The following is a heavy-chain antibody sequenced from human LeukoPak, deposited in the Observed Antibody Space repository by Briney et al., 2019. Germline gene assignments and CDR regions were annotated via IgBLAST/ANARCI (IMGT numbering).Heavy chain of an antibody. D-gene: IGHD3-22*01. CDR1: GGSISSYY. Sequence: SETLSLTCTVSGGSISSYYWSWIRQPAGKGLEWIGRIYTSGSTNYNPSLKSRVTMSVDTSKNQFSLKLSSVTAADTAVYYCARYQYYYDSSGYYGFDYWGQGTLVTVSS. CDR2: IYTSGST. CDR3: ARYQYYYDSSGYYGFDY. J-gene: IGHJ4*02. V-gene: IGHV4-4*07.